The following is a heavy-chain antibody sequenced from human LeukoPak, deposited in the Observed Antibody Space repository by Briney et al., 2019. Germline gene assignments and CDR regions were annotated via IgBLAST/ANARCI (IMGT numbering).Heavy chain of an antibody. J-gene: IGHJ4*02. Sequence: GGALRLSCVPSGYTFAGNAMNWVRQAPGKGLEWISVVSGTGESTYYAESVKGRVTISRDNSTSTTFMQMNSLRAEDTAVYYCARDREGYGDFGDYGGQGTLVTVS. CDR2: VSGTGEST. CDR3: ARDREGYGDFGDY. D-gene: IGHD4-17*01. V-gene: IGHV3-23*01. CDR1: GYTFAGNA.